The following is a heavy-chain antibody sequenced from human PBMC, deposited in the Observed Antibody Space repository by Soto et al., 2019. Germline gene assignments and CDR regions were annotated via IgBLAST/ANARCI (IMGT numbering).Heavy chain of an antibody. CDR3: AGEFAY. CDR2: IYNSGST. J-gene: IGHJ4*02. V-gene: IGHV4-61*01. Sequence: AEPLSRNCNIGSAATERTTYYWNWIRQPPGKGLEWIGLIYNSGSTNYNPSLKSRVTISVDTSKTQFSLTLNSVTAADTALYYCAGEFAYCGQGILVTVS. CDR1: SAATERTTYY.